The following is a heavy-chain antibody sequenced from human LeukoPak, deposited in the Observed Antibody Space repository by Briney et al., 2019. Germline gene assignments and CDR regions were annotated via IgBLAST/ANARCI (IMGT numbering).Heavy chain of an antibody. CDR3: ARGFAESTPGYFDY. Sequence: KTSQTLSLTCAISGESVSGNRVAWNWIRQSPSRVLEWLGRTFYRPKWKNDFAPSVKSRLAINADTSANQFSLQLSSVTPEDSAVYYCARGFAESTPGYFDYWGQGTLVTVSS. D-gene: IGHD2-15*01. CDR1: GESVSGNRVA. J-gene: IGHJ4*02. CDR2: TFYRPKWKN. V-gene: IGHV6-1*01.